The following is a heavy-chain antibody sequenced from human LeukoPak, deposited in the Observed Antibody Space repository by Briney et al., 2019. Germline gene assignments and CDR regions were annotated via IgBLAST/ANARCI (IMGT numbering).Heavy chain of an antibody. D-gene: IGHD6-13*01. CDR3: ARDSSGAAAGTWFDP. Sequence: GASVKVSCKVSGYTLTELSMHWVRQAPGKGLEWMGGFDPEDGETIYAQKFQGRVTMTRDTSTSTVYMELSSLRSEDTAVYYCARDSSGAAAGTWFDPWGQGTLVTVSS. V-gene: IGHV1-24*01. J-gene: IGHJ5*02. CDR2: FDPEDGET. CDR1: GYTLTELS.